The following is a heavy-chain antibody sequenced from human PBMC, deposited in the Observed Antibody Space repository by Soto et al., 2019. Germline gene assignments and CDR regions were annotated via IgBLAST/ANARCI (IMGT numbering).Heavy chain of an antibody. D-gene: IGHD3-3*01. CDR2: IYSGGST. V-gene: IGHV3-53*01. CDR3: ARSTLYDFWSGLDY. Sequence: GESLKISCAASGFTVSSNYMSWVRQAPGKGLEWVSVIYSGGSTYYADSVKGRFTISRDNSKNTLYLQMNSLRAEDTAVYYCARSTLYDFWSGLDYWGQGTLVTVSS. CDR1: GFTVSSNY. J-gene: IGHJ4*02.